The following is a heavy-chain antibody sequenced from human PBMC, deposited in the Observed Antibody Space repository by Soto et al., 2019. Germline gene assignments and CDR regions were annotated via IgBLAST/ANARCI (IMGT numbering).Heavy chain of an antibody. J-gene: IGHJ4*02. Sequence: EVQLVESGGGLIQPGGSLRLSCEASGFSFSDSGMNWVRRAPGKRLEWISYISSSSRTIYYAASVEGRFTISRDNVRNSVHLAMNSLRGEDTGVYYCARTRMEWALYFDNWGLGTLVTVSS. CDR1: GFSFSDSG. CDR3: ARTRMEWALYFDN. CDR2: ISSSSRTI. D-gene: IGHD3-3*01. V-gene: IGHV3-48*01.